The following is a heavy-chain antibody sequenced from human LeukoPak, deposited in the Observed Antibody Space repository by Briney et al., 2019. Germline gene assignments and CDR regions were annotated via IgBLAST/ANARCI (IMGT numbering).Heavy chain of an antibody. CDR2: ISSSSSYI. J-gene: IGHJ4*02. CDR3: ARERQLERLAFGKEGSAFDY. CDR1: GFTFSSYS. Sequence: PGGSLRLSCAASGFTFSSYSMNWVRQAPGKGLEWVSSISSSSSYIYYAASVKGRFTISRGNAKNSLYLQMNRLRAEDTAVYYCARERQLERLAFGKEGSAFDYWGQGTLVTVSS. D-gene: IGHD1-1*01. V-gene: IGHV3-21*01.